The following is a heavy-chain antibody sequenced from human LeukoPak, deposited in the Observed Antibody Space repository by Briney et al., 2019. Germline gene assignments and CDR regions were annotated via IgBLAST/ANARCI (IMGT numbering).Heavy chain of an antibody. CDR1: GGSFSGYY. CDR2: IYHSGST. D-gene: IGHD6-13*01. Sequence: SETLSLTCAVYGGSFSGYYWSWIRQPPGEGLEWIGYIYHSGSTNYNPSLKSRVTISVDTSKNQFSLKLSSVTAADTAVYYCARTTEAHSWRTRYYDYYMDVWGKGTTVTVSS. CDR3: ARTTEAHSWRTRYYDYYMDV. V-gene: IGHV4-59*01. J-gene: IGHJ6*03.